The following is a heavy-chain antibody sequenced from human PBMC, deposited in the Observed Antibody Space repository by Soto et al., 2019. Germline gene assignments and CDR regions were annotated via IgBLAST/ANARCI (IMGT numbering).Heavy chain of an antibody. CDR3: ARDSQYSSSWLNWFDP. V-gene: IGHV3-21*01. Sequence: EVQLVESGGGLVKPGGSLRLSCAASGFTFSSYSMNWVRQAPGKGLEWVSSISSSSSYIYYADSVKGRFTISRDNAKNSLYLQMNSLRAEDTAVYYCARDSQYSSSWLNWFDPWGQGTLVTVSS. CDR2: ISSSSSYI. D-gene: IGHD6-13*01. CDR1: GFTFSSYS. J-gene: IGHJ5*02.